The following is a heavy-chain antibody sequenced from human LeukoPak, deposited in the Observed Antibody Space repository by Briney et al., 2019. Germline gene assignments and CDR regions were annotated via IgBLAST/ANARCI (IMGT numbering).Heavy chain of an antibody. CDR3: AGGYCSGGSCYDYGMDV. V-gene: IGHV1-69*05. Sequence: SVKVSCKASGGTFSSYAISWVRQAPGQGLEWMGGIIPIFGTANYAQKFQGRVTMTRDTSTSTVYMELSSLRSEDTAVYYCAGGYCSGGSCYDYGMDVWGQGTTVTVSS. J-gene: IGHJ6*02. D-gene: IGHD2-15*01. CDR2: IIPIFGTA. CDR1: GGTFSSYA.